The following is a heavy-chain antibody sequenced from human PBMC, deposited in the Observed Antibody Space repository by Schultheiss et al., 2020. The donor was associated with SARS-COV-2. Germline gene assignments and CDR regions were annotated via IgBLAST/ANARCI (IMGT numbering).Heavy chain of an antibody. Sequence: GGSLRLSCAASGFTFSSYWMSWVRQAPGKGLEYVSAISSNGGSTYYADSVKGRFTISRDNAKNTLYLQMESLRAEDTAVYYCARDWVTMLRGVIGLWGQGTLVTVSS. D-gene: IGHD3-10*01. CDR2: ISSNGGST. CDR3: ARDWVTMLRGVIGL. V-gene: IGHV3-64*02. CDR1: GFTFSSYW. J-gene: IGHJ4*02.